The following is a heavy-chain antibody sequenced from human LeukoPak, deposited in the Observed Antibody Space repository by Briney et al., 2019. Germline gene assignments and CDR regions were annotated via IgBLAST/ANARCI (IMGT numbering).Heavy chain of an antibody. CDR1: GYSFTSYW. Sequence: GESLKISCKGSGYSFTSYWIGWVRQTPGKGLEWMGIIYPGDPDTRYSPSFQGQVTISADKSISTAYLQWSSLKASDTAMYYCARRRYYYDSSGYPSNGFDYWGQGNLVAVSS. V-gene: IGHV5-51*01. CDR3: ARRRYYYDSSGYPSNGFDY. J-gene: IGHJ4*02. D-gene: IGHD3-22*01. CDR2: IYPGDPDT.